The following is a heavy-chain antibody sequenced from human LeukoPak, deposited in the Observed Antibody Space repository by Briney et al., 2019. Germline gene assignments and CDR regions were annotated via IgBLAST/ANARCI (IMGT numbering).Heavy chain of an antibody. CDR2: SSAYNGNT. J-gene: IGHJ4*02. V-gene: IGHV1-18*01. D-gene: IGHD3-9*01. CDR1: GYTFTSYG. Sequence: ASVKVSCKASGYTFTSYGISWVRQAPGQRLEWMGWSSAYNGNTNYAQKLQGRVTMTTDTSTSTAYMELRSLRSDDTAVYYCARTTRYYDILTGYYYFDYWGQGTLDTVSS. CDR3: ARTTRYYDILTGYYYFDY.